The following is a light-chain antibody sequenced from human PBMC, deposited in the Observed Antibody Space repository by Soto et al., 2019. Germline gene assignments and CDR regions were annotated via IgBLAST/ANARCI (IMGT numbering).Light chain of an antibody. V-gene: IGKV3-20*01. CDR1: ERVSGSY. CDR3: QQYGTSPPWT. CDR2: AAS. Sequence: EIVLTQSPWTLSLSPGASATLSCRASERVSGSYLAWFQQRPGQAPRLLIYAASSRPTGIPDRFSGSGSGTDFTLTISRLEPEDFAVYYCQQYGTSPPWTFGQGTRVEIK. J-gene: IGKJ1*01.